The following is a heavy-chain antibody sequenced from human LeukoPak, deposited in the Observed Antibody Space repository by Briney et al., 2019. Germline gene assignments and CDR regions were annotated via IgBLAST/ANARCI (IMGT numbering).Heavy chain of an antibody. Sequence: SETLSLTCTVSGGSIFSYYWSWIRQPPGKGLEWMGYIYYSGSTNYNPSLKSRVTISVDTSKNQFSLRVSSVTAADTAVYYCARHLNNCGDDCYIFDYWGQVTLGTVSS. CDR1: GGSIFSYY. D-gene: IGHD2-21*01. CDR2: IYYSGST. CDR3: ARHLNNCGDDCYIFDY. V-gene: IGHV4-59*08. J-gene: IGHJ4*02.